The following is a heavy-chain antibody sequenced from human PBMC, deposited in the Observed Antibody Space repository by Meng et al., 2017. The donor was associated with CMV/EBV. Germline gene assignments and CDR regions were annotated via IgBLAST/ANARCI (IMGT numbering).Heavy chain of an antibody. Sequence: SETLSLTCAVYGGSFSGYYWSWNRQPPGKGLEWVGEINHSVSTNYNPSLKSRVTISVDTSKNQFSLKLSAVTAADTAVYYCARGRAVAGRGWFDPWGQGTLVTVSS. V-gene: IGHV4-34*01. CDR2: INHSVST. CDR1: GGSFSGYY. CDR3: ARGRAVAGRGWFDP. J-gene: IGHJ5*02. D-gene: IGHD6-19*01.